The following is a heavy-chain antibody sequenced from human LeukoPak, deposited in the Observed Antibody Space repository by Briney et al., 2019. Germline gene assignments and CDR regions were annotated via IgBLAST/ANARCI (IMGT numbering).Heavy chain of an antibody. D-gene: IGHD6-19*01. CDR2: FDPEDGET. Sequence: ASVKVSCKVSGYTLTELSMHWVRQAPGKGRKWMGGFDPEDGETIYAQKFQGRVTMTTDTSTSTAYMELRSLRSDDTAVYYCARKHWLVRAAEEYYFDYWGQGTLVTVSS. J-gene: IGHJ4*02. V-gene: IGHV1-24*01. CDR1: GYTLTELS. CDR3: ARKHWLVRAAEEYYFDY.